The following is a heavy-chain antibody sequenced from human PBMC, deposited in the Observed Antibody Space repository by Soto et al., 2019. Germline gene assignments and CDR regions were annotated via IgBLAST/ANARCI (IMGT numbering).Heavy chain of an antibody. Sequence: SETLSLTCTVSGGSISSGGYYWSWICQHPGKGLEWIGYIYYSGSTYYNPSLKSRVTISVDTSKNQFSLKLSSVTAADTAVYYCASDSYGSLGLDYWGQGTLVTVSS. CDR3: ASDSYGSLGLDY. D-gene: IGHD5-18*01. CDR2: IYYSGST. CDR1: GGSISSGGYY. V-gene: IGHV4-31*03. J-gene: IGHJ4*02.